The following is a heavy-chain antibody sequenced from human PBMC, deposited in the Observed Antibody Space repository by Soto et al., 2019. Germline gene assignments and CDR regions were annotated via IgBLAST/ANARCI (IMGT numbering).Heavy chain of an antibody. D-gene: IGHD6-13*01. Sequence: QVQLQQWGAGLLKPSETLSLTCAVYGGSFSGYYWSWIRQPPGKGLEWIGEINHSGSTNYNPSLNSRGTISVDTSKNQFSLKLSYVTAADTAVYYCARGFGLRSSWYYYWGQGTLVIVSS. CDR1: GGSFSGYY. V-gene: IGHV4-34*01. J-gene: IGHJ4*02. CDR2: INHSGST. CDR3: ARGFGLRSSWYYY.